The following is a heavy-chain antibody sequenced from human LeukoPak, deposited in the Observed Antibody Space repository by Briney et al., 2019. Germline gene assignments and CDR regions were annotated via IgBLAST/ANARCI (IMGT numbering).Heavy chain of an antibody. CDR2: IYHSGRT. CDR1: GGSISSSNW. Sequence: SGTLSLTCTVSGGSISSSNWWSWVRQPPGKGLEWIGEIYHSGRTNYNPSLKSRVTISVDKSKNQFSLKLSSVTAADTAVYYCASSRDGYNYALCYWGQGTLVTVSS. CDR3: ASSRDGYNYALCY. V-gene: IGHV4-4*02. J-gene: IGHJ4*02. D-gene: IGHD5-24*01.